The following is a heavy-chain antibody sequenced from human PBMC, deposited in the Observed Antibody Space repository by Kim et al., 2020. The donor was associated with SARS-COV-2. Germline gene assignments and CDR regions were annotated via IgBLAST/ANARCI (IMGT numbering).Heavy chain of an antibody. D-gene: IGHD1-1*01. J-gene: IGHJ2*01. CDR1: GFTFSSYA. Sequence: LSLTCAASGFTFSSYAMSWVRQAPGKGLEWVSAISGSGGSTYYADSVKGRFTISRDNSKNTLYLQMNSLRAEDTAVYYCAKVDKATGSGWETYWYFDLWGRGTLVTVSS. CDR2: ISGSGGST. CDR3: AKVDKATGSGWETYWYFDL. V-gene: IGHV3-23*01.